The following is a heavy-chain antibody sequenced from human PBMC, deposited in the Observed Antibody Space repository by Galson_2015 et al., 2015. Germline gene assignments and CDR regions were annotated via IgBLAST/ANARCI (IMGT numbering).Heavy chain of an antibody. J-gene: IGHJ4*02. Sequence: QSGAEVKKPGASVKVSCKASGYTFTSYGISWVRQAPGQGLEWMGWISAYNGNTNYAQKLQGRVTMTTDTSTSTAYMELRSLRSDDTAVYYCARDTSDEYFDWLLSLWGQGTLSPSPQ. V-gene: IGHV1-18*04. D-gene: IGHD3-9*01. CDR2: ISAYNGNT. CDR3: ARDTSDEYFDWLLSL. CDR1: GYTFTSYG.